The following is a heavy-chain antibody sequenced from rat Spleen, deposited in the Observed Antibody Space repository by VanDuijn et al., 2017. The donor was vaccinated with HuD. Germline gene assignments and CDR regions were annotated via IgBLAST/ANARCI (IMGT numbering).Heavy chain of an antibody. D-gene: IGHD2-2*01. CDR1: GFTFSDYC. J-gene: IGHJ1*01. CDR3: TRAGFLRDWYFDF. V-gene: IGHV5-29*01. CDR2: ISADGTNT. Sequence: EVQLVASDGALVQPGRSLNLSCPASGFTFSDYCMPWVRPAPGRGLEWVATISADGTNTYYRDSVKGRFTISRDDVRSTLYLQMDSLRSEDTASYYCTRAGFLRDWYFDFWGPRTMVTVSS.